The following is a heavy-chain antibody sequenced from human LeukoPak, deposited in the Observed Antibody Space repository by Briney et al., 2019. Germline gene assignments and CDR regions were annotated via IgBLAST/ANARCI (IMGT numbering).Heavy chain of an antibody. J-gene: IGHJ4*02. V-gene: IGHV3-64D*06. D-gene: IGHD3-10*01. CDR1: GFTFSTYP. CDR3: AKTLYGSGKGVDY. Sequence: GGSLRLSCSASGFTFSTYPMHWVRQAPGKGLEYVSDISSNGGNTHYADSVKGRFTISGDNSKNTLYLQMRSLRAEDTAVYYCAKTLYGSGKGVDYWGQGTLVTVSS. CDR2: ISSNGGNT.